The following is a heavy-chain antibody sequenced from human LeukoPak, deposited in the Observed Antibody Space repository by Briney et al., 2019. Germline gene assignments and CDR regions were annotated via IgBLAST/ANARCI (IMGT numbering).Heavy chain of an antibody. J-gene: IGHJ4*02. D-gene: IGHD1-1*01. CDR2: IYSGGST. CDR1: GFSFNTYS. V-gene: IGHV3-53*01. CDR3: ARGPAGYN. Sequence: PGASLRLSCAASGFSFNTYSMNWVRQAPGKGLEWVSVIYSGGSTDYADSVKGRFTISRDNLKNTLYLQMNSLRAEDTAVYYCARGPAGYNWGQGTLVTFSS.